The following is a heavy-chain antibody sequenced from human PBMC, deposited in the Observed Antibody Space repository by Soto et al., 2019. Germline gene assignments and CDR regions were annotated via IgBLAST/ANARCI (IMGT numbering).Heavy chain of an antibody. CDR2: IYYSGST. CDR3: TRHEGGAAADRPLDY. V-gene: IGHV4-39*01. D-gene: IGHD6-13*01. Sequence: SETLSLTCTVSGGSIRSSTYYWGWIRQPPGKGLEWIGSIYYSGSTHNTPSLKSRVTMSVDTHTNQFSLKLNSVTAADTAVYYCTRHEGGAAADRPLDYWGQGTLVTVSS. CDR1: GGSIRSSTYY. J-gene: IGHJ4*02.